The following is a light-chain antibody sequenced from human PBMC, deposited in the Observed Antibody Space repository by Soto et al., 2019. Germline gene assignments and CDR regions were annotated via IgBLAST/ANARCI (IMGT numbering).Light chain of an antibody. J-gene: IGLJ3*02. CDR1: KLGDKF. CDR2: QDN. V-gene: IGLV3-1*01. CDR3: HAWDSGNMV. Sequence: SYELTQPPSVSVSPGQTATLSCSGDKLGDKFACWYQQKPGQSPELVIYQDNKRPSGIPERFSGSNSGNTATLTIAETRAMDEADYFGHAWDSGNMVFGGGTKLTVL.